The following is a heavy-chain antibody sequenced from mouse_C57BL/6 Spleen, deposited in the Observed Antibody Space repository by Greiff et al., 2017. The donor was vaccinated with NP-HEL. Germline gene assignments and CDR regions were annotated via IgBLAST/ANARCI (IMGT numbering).Heavy chain of an antibody. Sequence: VHVKQSGPELVKPGASVKIPCKASGYTFTDYNMDWVKQSHGKSLEWIGDINPNNGGTIYNQKFKGKATLTVDKSSSTAYMELRSLTSEDTAVYYCATYYSKAWFAYWGQGTLVTVSA. J-gene: IGHJ3*01. CDR1: GYTFTDYN. CDR2: INPNNGGT. CDR3: ATYYSKAWFAY. D-gene: IGHD2-5*01. V-gene: IGHV1-18*01.